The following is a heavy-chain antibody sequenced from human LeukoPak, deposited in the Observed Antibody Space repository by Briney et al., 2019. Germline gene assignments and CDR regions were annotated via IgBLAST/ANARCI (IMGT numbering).Heavy chain of an antibody. J-gene: IGHJ3*02. CDR3: ARGRYYDSGGYDEAFDI. D-gene: IGHD3-22*01. CDR2: ISGYNGNT. V-gene: IGHV1-18*01. CDR1: DYTFSSYG. Sequence: ASVKVSCKSSDYTFSSYGIIWVRQAPGQGLEWMGWISGYNGNTKYAQNLQGRVTMTTDTSTTTAYMELRSLRSDDTAVYYCARGRYYDSGGYDEAFDIWGQGTVVTVSS.